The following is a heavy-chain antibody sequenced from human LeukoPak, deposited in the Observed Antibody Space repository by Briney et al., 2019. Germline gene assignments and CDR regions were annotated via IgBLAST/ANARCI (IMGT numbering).Heavy chain of an antibody. V-gene: IGHV4-39*01. D-gene: IGHD1-26*01. CDR3: ASISRVGATHYYYFDY. CDR1: GGSISSSSYY. J-gene: IGHJ4*02. CDR2: IDYSGST. Sequence: PSETLSLTYTVSGGSISSSSYYWGWIRQPPGKGLEWIGNIDYSGSTYFNPSLKSRVTLSVDTSKNQFSLKLSSVTDADTAVYYCASISRVGATHYYYFDYWGQGTLVTVSS.